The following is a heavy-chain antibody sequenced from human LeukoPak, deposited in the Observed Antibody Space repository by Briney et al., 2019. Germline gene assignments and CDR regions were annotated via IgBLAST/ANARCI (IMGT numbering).Heavy chain of an antibody. D-gene: IGHD5-12*01. CDR2: IKQVGSEK. J-gene: IGHJ4*02. CDR3: AGDHLVAFDY. Sequence: GGSLRLSCAASGFTFSSYWMSWVRQPPRKGLEWVAIIKQVGSEKYYVDSVKGRFTTSRDNDKNSLYLQMNSLRAEDTAVYYCAGDHLVAFDYWGQGTLVTVSS. V-gene: IGHV3-7*01. CDR1: GFTFSSYW.